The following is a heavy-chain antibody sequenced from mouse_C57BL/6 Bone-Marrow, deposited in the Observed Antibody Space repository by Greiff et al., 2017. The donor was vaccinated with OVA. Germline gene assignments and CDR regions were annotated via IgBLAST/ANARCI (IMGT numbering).Heavy chain of an antibody. CDR2: IRNKANGYTT. Sequence: DVQLVESGGGLVQPGGSLSLSCAASGFTFTDYYMSWVRQPPGKALEWLVFIRNKANGYTTEYSASVKGRFTISRDNSQSILYLQMNARRAEDGATYYCARSKRYLDYWGQGTTLTVSS. V-gene: IGHV7-3*01. J-gene: IGHJ2*01. CDR3: ARSKRYLDY. CDR1: GFTFTDYY.